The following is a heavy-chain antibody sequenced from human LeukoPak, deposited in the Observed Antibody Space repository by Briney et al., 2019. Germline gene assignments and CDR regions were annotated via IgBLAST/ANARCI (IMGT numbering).Heavy chain of an antibody. Sequence: GASVKVSCKASGYTFTSYYMHWVRQAPGQGLEWMGLINPTGGSTGYAQKFQGRVTMTRDMSTSTDYMELSSLRSEDTAVYYCAREGSSSSRGVFWFDPWGQGTLVTVSS. D-gene: IGHD6-6*01. CDR2: INPTGGST. V-gene: IGHV1-46*01. CDR3: AREGSSSSRGVFWFDP. CDR1: GYTFTSYY. J-gene: IGHJ5*02.